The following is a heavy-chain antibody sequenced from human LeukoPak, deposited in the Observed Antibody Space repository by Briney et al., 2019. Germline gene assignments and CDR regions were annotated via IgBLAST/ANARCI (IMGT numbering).Heavy chain of an antibody. CDR3: SRLRPNYGSFNY. CDR2: IRSKAYGGTT. Sequence: GRSLRLSCTASGFTFGDYAMSWVRQAPGKGLEWVGFIRSKAYGGTTGYAASVKGRFTISRDDSKSIAYLQMNSLKPEDTAVCYCSRLRPNYGSFNYWGQASLVTVSS. J-gene: IGHJ4*02. D-gene: IGHD3-10*01. CDR1: GFTFGDYA. V-gene: IGHV3-49*04.